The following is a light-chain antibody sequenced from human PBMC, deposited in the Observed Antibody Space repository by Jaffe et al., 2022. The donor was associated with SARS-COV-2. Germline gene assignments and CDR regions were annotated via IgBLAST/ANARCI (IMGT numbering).Light chain of an antibody. CDR2: KAS. J-gene: IGKJ2*03. Sequence: DIQMTQSPSTLPASVGDRVTITCRASQSISSWLAWYQQKPGTAPKLLIYKASSLQSGVPSRFSGSGSGTEFTLTISSLQPDDFATYFCQQYNSYSSFGQGTKLEIK. CDR1: QSISSW. CDR3: QQYNSYSS. V-gene: IGKV1-5*03.